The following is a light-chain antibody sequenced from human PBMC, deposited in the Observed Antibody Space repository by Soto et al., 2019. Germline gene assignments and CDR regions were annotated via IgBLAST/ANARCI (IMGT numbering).Light chain of an antibody. V-gene: IGLV2-14*01. CDR1: SSDIGVYNF. CDR2: EVS. CDR3: CSYGGRDDTI. Sequence: QSALTQPASVSGSPGQSITISCTGTSSDIGVYNFVSWYQQHPGKAPQLMIYEVSNRPSGVSNRFSGSKSGNTASLTISGLQAEDEADYYCCSYGGRDDTIFGGGTKLTVL. J-gene: IGLJ2*01.